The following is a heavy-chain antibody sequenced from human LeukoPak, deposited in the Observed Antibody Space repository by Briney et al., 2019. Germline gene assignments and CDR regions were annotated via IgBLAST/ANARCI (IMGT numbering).Heavy chain of an antibody. V-gene: IGHV3-23*01. J-gene: IGHJ4*02. Sequence: GGSLRLSCAASGFTFSSYAMSWVRQAPGKGLEWVSAISGSGGSTYYADSVKGRFTISRDNSKNTLCLQMNSLRAEDTAVYYCAKVDYDFWSGYYVYWGQGTLVTVSS. CDR1: GFTFSSYA. CDR2: ISGSGGST. CDR3: AKVDYDFWSGYYVY. D-gene: IGHD3-3*01.